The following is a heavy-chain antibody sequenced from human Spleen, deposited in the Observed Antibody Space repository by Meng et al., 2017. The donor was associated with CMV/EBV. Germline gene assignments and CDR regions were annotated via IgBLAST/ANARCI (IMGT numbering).Heavy chain of an antibody. V-gene: IGHV4-30-4*01. CDR3: ARTHFYDSSNYGFDY. CDR2: ISYSGST. Sequence: QEQPQASGPGPEKPSQPPSLPCMVSGGSISSGDYYWSWIRQPPGKGLEWIGYISYSGSTYYNPSLKSRVTISVDTSKNQFSLKLSSVTAADTAVYYCARTHFYDSSNYGFDYWGQGTLVTVSS. J-gene: IGHJ4*02. D-gene: IGHD3-22*01. CDR1: GGSISSGDYY.